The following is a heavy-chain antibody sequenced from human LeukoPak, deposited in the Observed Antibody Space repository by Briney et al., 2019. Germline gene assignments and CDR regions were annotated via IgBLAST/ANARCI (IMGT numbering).Heavy chain of an antibody. V-gene: IGHV3-30*02. D-gene: IGHD3-10*01. CDR3: AKEGYYGSGSYPDY. CDR1: GFTFSSYG. Sequence: GGSLRLSCAASGFTFSSYGMHWVRQAPGKGLEWVAVIWYDGSNKYYADSVKGRFTISRDNSKNTLDLQMNSLRAEDTAVYYCAKEGYYGSGSYPDYWGQGTLVTVSS. J-gene: IGHJ4*02. CDR2: IWYDGSNK.